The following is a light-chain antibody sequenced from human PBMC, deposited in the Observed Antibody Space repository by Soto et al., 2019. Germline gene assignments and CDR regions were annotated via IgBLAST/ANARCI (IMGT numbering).Light chain of an antibody. CDR2: WAS. V-gene: IGKV4-1*01. CDR3: QQYYGTPHT. J-gene: IGKJ2*01. CDR1: QSVLYSSNNKNY. Sequence: DIVMTQSPDSLAVSLGERATINCKSSQSVLYSSNNKNYLAWYQQKPGQPPKLLIYWASTRESGVPDRFSGRGSGKDFTPPTSTLRAEDGAVYYCQQYYGTPHTFGQGTKLEIK.